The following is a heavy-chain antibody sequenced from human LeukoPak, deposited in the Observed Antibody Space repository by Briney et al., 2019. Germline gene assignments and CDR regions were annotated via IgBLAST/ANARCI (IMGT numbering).Heavy chain of an antibody. CDR1: GFNFNMFW. CDR2: ISSSSNPT. Sequence: PGGSLRLSCAASGFNFNMFWMSWVRQAPGKGLEWVSYISSSSNPTYYADSVKGRFTISRDNAKNSLYLQMNSLRAEDTAVYYCATESGTYSGTCFDYWGQGTLVTVSS. CDR3: ATESGTYSGTCFDY. V-gene: IGHV3-48*01. D-gene: IGHD1-26*01. J-gene: IGHJ4*02.